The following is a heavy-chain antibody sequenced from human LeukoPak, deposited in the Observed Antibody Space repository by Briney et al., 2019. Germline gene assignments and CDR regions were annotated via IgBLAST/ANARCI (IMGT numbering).Heavy chain of an antibody. Sequence: KSGGSLRLSCAASGFTFSNAWMSWVRQAPGKGLEWVGRIKSKTDGGTTDYAAPVKGRFTISRDDSKNTLYLQMNSLKTEDTAVYYCTTPSYYYDSSGYYMYFDYWGQGTLVTVSS. CDR1: GFTFSNAW. V-gene: IGHV3-15*01. D-gene: IGHD3-22*01. J-gene: IGHJ4*02. CDR3: TTPSYYYDSSGYYMYFDY. CDR2: IKSKTDGGTT.